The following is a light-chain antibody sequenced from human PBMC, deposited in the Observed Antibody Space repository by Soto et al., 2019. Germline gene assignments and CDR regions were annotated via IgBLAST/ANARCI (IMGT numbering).Light chain of an antibody. J-gene: IGLJ1*01. CDR2: EVS. V-gene: IGLV2-14*01. CDR3: SSYTSSSTPYV. CDR1: SSDVGGYNY. Sequence: QSALTQPASVSGSPGQSITISCTGTSSDVGGYNYVSWYQQHPDKAPKLMIYEVSNRPSGVSNRFSGSKSGNTASLAISGLQTEDEAEYHCSSYTSSSTPYVFGTGTQLTVL.